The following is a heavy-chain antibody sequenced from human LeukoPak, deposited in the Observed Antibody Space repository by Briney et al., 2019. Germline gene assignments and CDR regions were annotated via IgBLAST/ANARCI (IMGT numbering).Heavy chain of an antibody. D-gene: IGHD3-22*01. J-gene: IGHJ4*02. V-gene: IGHV4-59*08. CDR2: ISFTGNT. CDR1: GGSISGYY. CDR3: ARSPPGWYYDNSGQYYFDT. Sequence: SETLSLTCTVSGGSISGYYWSWIRQSPGKRLEWIAYISFTGNTNYNPSLKSRVTISLDTSKTHFSLTLSSLAAADTAVYYCARSPPGWYYDNSGQYYFDTWGQGALVTVSS.